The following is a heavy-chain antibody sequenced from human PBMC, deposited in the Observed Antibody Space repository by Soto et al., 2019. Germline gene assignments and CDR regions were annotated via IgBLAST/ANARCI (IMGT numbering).Heavy chain of an antibody. CDR1: GFTFSTYW. CDR3: TRSITGVSYADS. D-gene: IGHD2-2*01. V-gene: IGHV3-74*01. J-gene: IGHJ4*02. Sequence: VQLVESGGVLVQPGGSLRLSCAASGFTFSTYWMHWVRQAPGKGLVWLSRINGDGSDTVYADSVKGRFTISRDNGENTLYLQMKSLSGEDTAVYYCTRSITGVSYADSWGQGTLVTVSS. CDR2: INGDGSDT.